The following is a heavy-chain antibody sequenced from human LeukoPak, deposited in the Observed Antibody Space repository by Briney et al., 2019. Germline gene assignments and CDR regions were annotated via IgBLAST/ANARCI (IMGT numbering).Heavy chain of an antibody. CDR1: GFVFNTYS. J-gene: IGHJ4*02. Sequence: PGGSLRLSCAASGFVFNTYSMHRVRQAPGKGLECVSAISGDGGSTYYANSVKGRFTISRDNSKNTLYLQMGSLRPDDTALYYCAREQPAGSTDYWGQGTLVTVSS. V-gene: IGHV3-64*01. CDR3: AREQPAGSTDY. CDR2: ISGDGGST. D-gene: IGHD2-2*01.